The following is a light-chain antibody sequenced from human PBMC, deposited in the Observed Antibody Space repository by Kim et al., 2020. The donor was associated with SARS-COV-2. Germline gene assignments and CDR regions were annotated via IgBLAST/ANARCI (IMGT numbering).Light chain of an antibody. CDR2: GAS. CDR1: QNVTNRY. CDR3: QQYGLSPIT. J-gene: IGKJ5*01. V-gene: IGKV3-20*01. Sequence: SPGERATLSCRPSQNVTNRYLDWYPQKHGQTPRLLVYGASSRATGIPDRFSGSGSGTDFTLTISGMETEDFAVYYCQQYGLSPITFGQGTRLEIK.